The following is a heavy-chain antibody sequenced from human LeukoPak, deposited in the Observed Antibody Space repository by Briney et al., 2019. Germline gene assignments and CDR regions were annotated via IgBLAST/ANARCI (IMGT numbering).Heavy chain of an antibody. CDR3: ARDQAAAGHNWFDP. CDR2: IYYSGST. J-gene: IGHJ5*02. V-gene: IGHV4-59*01. CDR1: GGSIGSYY. Sequence: SETLSLTCIVSGGSIGSYYWSWLRQPPGKGLEWIGYIYYSGSTNYNPSLKSRVTISVDTSKNQFSLKLSSVTAADTAVYYCARDQAAAGHNWFDPWGQGTLVTVSS. D-gene: IGHD6-13*01.